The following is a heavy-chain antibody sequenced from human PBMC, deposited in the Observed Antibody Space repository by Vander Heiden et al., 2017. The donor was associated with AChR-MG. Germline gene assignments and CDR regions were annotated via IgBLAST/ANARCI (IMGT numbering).Heavy chain of an antibody. J-gene: IGHJ6*02. CDR2: IIPIFGTA. D-gene: IGHD5-12*01. CDR1: GGTFSSYA. CDR3: AREQVGRDGYWHYYYYGMDV. V-gene: IGHV1-69*01. Sequence: QVQLVQSGAEVKKPGSSVKVSCKASGGTFSSYAISGVRQAPGQGLEWMGGIIPIFGTANYAQKFQGRVTITADESTSTAYMELSSLRSEDTAVYYCAREQVGRDGYWHYYYYGMDVWGQGTTVTVSS.